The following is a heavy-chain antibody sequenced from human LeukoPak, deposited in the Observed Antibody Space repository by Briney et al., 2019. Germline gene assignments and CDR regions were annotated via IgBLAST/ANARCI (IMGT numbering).Heavy chain of an antibody. D-gene: IGHD1-20*01. CDR1: GYTLTELS. CDR2: FDPEDGET. V-gene: IGHV1-24*01. CDR3: ATALAITGTTVADY. J-gene: IGHJ4*02. Sequence: ASVKVSCKVSGYTLTELSMHWVRQAPGKGLEWMGGFDPEDGETIYAQKFQGGVTMTEDTSTDTAYMELSSLRSEDTAVYYCATALAITGTTVADYWGQGTLVTVSS.